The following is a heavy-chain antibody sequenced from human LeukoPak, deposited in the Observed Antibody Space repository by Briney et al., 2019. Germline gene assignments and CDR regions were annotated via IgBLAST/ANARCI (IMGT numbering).Heavy chain of an antibody. CDR1: GYTFTNYD. CDR2: ISAYNGNT. J-gene: IGHJ4*02. D-gene: IGHD3-22*01. CDR3: ARDQDYYDSSGYYYTSDY. Sequence: ASVKVSCKASGYTFTNYDINWVRQAPGQGLEWMGWISAYNGNTNYAQKLQGRVTMTTDTSTSTAYMELRSLRSDDTAVYYCARDQDYYDSSGYYYTSDYWGQGTLVTVSS. V-gene: IGHV1-18*01.